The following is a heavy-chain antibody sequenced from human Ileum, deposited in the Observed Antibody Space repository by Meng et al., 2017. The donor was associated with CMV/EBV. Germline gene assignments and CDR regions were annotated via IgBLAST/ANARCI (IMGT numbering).Heavy chain of an antibody. Sequence: QVQPPPSGQEVKKPGASVKVSCKASGYTFTDYYMHWVRQAPGQGLEWMGWIKPHSGDTKYEKKFQGRVTMTSDTSISTVYMELTRLTPDDTAIYYCAREIIMAARAFGYWGQGTLVTVSS. D-gene: IGHD5-12*01. V-gene: IGHV1-2*02. CDR2: IKPHSGDT. CDR1: GYTFTDYY. CDR3: AREIIMAARAFGY. J-gene: IGHJ4*02.